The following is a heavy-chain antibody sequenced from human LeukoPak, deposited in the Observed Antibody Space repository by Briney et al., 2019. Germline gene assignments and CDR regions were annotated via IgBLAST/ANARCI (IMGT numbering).Heavy chain of an antibody. CDR3: AKLGSSGHPGALDI. V-gene: IGHV3-23*01. D-gene: IGHD3-22*01. CDR2: ISGSGDST. CDR1: GFTFSSYA. J-gene: IGHJ3*02. Sequence: GGSLRLSCAASGFTFSSYAMSWVRQAPGKGLEWVSGISGSGDSTYYADSVKGRFTISRDNSKNTMYVQMNSLRADDTAVYYCAKLGSSGHPGALDIWGQGTMVTVSS.